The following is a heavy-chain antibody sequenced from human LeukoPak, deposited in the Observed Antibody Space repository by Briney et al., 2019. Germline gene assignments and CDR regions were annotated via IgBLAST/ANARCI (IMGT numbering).Heavy chain of an antibody. CDR2: IYHSGSA. CDR3: ARVRPPLSYGMDV. V-gene: IGHV4-39*07. D-gene: IGHD6-6*01. CDR1: GGSISSGGYY. J-gene: IGHJ6*02. Sequence: SETLSLTCTVSGGSISSGGYYWSWIRQPPGKGLEWIGEIYHSGSANYNPSLKSRVTISVDKSKNQFSLKLSSVTAADTAVYYCARVRPPLSYGMDVWGQGTTVTVSS.